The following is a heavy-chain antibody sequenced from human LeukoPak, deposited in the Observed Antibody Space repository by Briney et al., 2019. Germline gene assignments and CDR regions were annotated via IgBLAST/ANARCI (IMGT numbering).Heavy chain of an antibody. Sequence: PSETLSLTCTVSGYSISSGYYWGWIRQPAGKGLEWIGRIYTSGSTNYNPSLKSRVTMSVDTSKNQFSLKLSSVTAADTAVYYCARDDSSGHHMYNWFDPWGRGTLVTVSS. CDR3: ARDDSSGHHMYNWFDP. V-gene: IGHV4-4*07. J-gene: IGHJ5*02. D-gene: IGHD3-22*01. CDR2: IYTSGST. CDR1: GYSISSGYY.